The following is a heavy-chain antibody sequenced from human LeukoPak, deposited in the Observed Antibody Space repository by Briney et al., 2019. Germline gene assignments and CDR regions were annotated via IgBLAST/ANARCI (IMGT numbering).Heavy chain of an antibody. Sequence: SETLSLTCTVSGGSISSHYWSWIRQPPGKGLEWIGYIYYSGSTNYNPSLKSRVTISVDTSKNQFSLKLSSVTAADTAVYYCARVTSPPREYGSGSYYLYNNWFDPWGQGTLVTVSS. CDR2: IYYSGST. V-gene: IGHV4-59*11. D-gene: IGHD3-10*01. CDR1: GGSISSHY. CDR3: ARVTSPPREYGSGSYYLYNNWFDP. J-gene: IGHJ5*02.